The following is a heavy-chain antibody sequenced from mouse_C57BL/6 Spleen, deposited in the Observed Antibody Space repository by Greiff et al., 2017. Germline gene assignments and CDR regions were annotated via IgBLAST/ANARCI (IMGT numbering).Heavy chain of an antibody. CDR1: GYTFTSYW. CDR2: IYPGNSDT. V-gene: IGHV1-5*01. CDR3: TRDTVDYYAMDY. D-gene: IGHD1-1*01. J-gene: IGHJ4*01. Sequence: VQLQQSGTVLARPGASVKMSCKTSGYTFTSYWMHWVKQRPGPGLEWIGAIYPGNSDTSYNQKFKGKAKLTAVTSASTAYMELSSLTNEDSAVYYCTRDTVDYYAMDYWGQGTAVTVSS.